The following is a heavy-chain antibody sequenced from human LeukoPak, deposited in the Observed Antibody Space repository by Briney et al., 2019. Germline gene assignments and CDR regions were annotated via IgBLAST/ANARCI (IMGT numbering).Heavy chain of an antibody. CDR2: IWYDGSNK. CDR1: GFTFSSYG. D-gene: IGHD3-22*01. CDR3: AKGRPYDSSGYYKD. Sequence: GGSLRLSCAASGFTFSSYGMHWVRQAPGKGLEWVAVIWYDGSNKYYADSVKGRFTISRDNSKNTLYLQMNSLRAEDTAVYYCAKGRPYDSSGYYKDWGQGTLVTVSS. V-gene: IGHV3-30*02. J-gene: IGHJ4*02.